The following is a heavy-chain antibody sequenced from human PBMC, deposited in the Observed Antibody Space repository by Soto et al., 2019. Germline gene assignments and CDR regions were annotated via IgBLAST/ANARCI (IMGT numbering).Heavy chain of an antibody. CDR3: ARDPVLDY. V-gene: IGHV1-3*01. CDR2: ISGGSGNT. CDR1: GYTFTSYT. D-gene: IGHD4-17*01. J-gene: IGHJ4*02. Sequence: VASVKVSCKASGYTFTSYTIHWIRQAPGQRLEWMGWISGGSGNTKYSQKFQDRVTITRDTSASTAYVELSSLRSEDTAVYYCARDPVLDYWGQGTPVTV.